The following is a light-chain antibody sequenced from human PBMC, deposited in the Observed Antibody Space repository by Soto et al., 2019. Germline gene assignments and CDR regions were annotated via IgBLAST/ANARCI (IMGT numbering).Light chain of an antibody. J-gene: IGLJ2*01. CDR3: SSYAGPRTSIL. CDR2: EAT. Sequence: QSALTQPASVSGSPGQSITISCTGTSGNVGSYNLVSWYQHNPGKAPKLLIYEATKRPSGVSNRFSGSKSGNTASLTISGLRAEDEADYFCSSYAGPRTSILFGGGTKVTVL. V-gene: IGLV2-23*01. CDR1: SGNVGSYNL.